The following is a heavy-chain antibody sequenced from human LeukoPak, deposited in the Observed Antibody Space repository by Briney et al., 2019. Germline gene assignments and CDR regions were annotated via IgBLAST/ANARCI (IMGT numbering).Heavy chain of an antibody. CDR2: INSDGSST. J-gene: IGHJ5*02. CDR1: GFTFSSYW. Sequence: GGSLRLSCAASGFTFSSYWMHWVRQAPGKGLVWVSRINSDGSSTSYADSVKDRFTISRDNAKNTLYLQMNSLRAEDTAVYYCAREVGATGFDPWGQGTLVTVSS. D-gene: IGHD1-26*01. CDR3: AREVGATGFDP. V-gene: IGHV3-74*01.